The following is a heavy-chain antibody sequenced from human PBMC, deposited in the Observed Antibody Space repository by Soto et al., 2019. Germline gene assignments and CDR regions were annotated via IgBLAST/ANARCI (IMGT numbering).Heavy chain of an antibody. CDR2: IGGSGGRT. CDR1: GFSFSTFG. Sequence: PGGSLRLSSEASGFSFSTFGMNSVRQAPGRGLECVYAIGGSGGRTYYADSVKGRFTISRDNSKDTVCLRMNGLKADDSAVFYCAKPFIDLYGSGSPSVFFYGMDVWGRGTTVTDS. CDR3: AKPFIDLYGSGSPSVFFYGMDV. J-gene: IGHJ6*02. V-gene: IGHV3-23*01. D-gene: IGHD3-10*01.